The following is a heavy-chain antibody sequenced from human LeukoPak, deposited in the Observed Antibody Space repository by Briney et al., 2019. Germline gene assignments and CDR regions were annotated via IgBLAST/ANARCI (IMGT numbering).Heavy chain of an antibody. CDR2: ISYDGSNK. V-gene: IGHV3-30-3*01. Sequence: GGSLRLSCAASGFTFSFYAMHWVRQAPGKGLEWVAVISYDGSNKYYADSVRGRITISRDNSKDTLYLQMNSLRAEDTAVYFCARPREVDTSDYYEWYFDLWGRGTLVSVSS. D-gene: IGHD3-22*01. CDR3: ARPREVDTSDYYEWYFDL. J-gene: IGHJ2*01. CDR1: GFTFSFYA.